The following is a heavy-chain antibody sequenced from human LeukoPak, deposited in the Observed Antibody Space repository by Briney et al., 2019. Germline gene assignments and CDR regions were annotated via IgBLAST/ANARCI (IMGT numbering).Heavy chain of an antibody. Sequence: GGSLRLSCAASGFTFSSYGMHWVRQAPGKGLEWVAVIWYDGSNKYYADSVKGRFTISRDNSKNTLYLQMNSLRAEDTAVYYCAKDKTAIDYFDYWCQGTLVTVSS. CDR2: IWYDGSNK. CDR1: GFTFSSYG. CDR3: AKDKTAIDYFDY. V-gene: IGHV3-33*06. J-gene: IGHJ4*02. D-gene: IGHD2-2*02.